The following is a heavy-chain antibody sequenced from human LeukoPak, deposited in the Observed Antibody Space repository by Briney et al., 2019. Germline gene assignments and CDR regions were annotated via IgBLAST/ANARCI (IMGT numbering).Heavy chain of an antibody. CDR3: ARVSWDSSTWYYLDY. V-gene: IGHV3-7*01. CDR1: GFTFSSYW. Sequence: PGGSLRLSCAASGFTFSSYWMTWVRQAPGKGLEWVANIKQDGSEKCYVDSLKGRITISRDNAKNSLYLQMNSLRAEDTAVYYCARVSWDSSTWYYLDYWGQGTQVTVSS. D-gene: IGHD6-13*01. J-gene: IGHJ4*02. CDR2: IKQDGSEK.